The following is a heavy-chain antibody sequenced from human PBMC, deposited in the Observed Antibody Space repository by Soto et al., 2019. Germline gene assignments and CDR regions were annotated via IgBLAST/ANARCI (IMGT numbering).Heavy chain of an antibody. CDR3: AKPLGSSWYRDYYYYGMDV. CDR2: ISYDGSNK. J-gene: IGHJ6*02. Sequence: GGSLRLSCAASGFTFSSYGMHWVRQAPGKGLEWVAVISYDGSNKYYADSVKGRFTISRDNSKNTLYLQMNSLRAEDTAVYYCAKPLGSSWYRDYYYYGMDVWGQGTTVTVSS. CDR1: GFTFSSYG. D-gene: IGHD6-13*01. V-gene: IGHV3-30*18.